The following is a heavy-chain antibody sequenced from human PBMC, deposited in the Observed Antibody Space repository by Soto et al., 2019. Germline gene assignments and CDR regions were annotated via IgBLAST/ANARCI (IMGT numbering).Heavy chain of an antibody. Sequence: AGSLRLSCGASGFTFSSYSMNCVRQAPGKGLEWVSSISSSSSYIYYADSVKGRFTISRDNAKNSLYLQMNSLRAEDTAVYYCARVRTVAGLDYWGQGTLVTVSS. V-gene: IGHV3-21*01. CDR2: ISSSSSYI. D-gene: IGHD6-19*01. J-gene: IGHJ4*02. CDR3: ARVRTVAGLDY. CDR1: GFTFSSYS.